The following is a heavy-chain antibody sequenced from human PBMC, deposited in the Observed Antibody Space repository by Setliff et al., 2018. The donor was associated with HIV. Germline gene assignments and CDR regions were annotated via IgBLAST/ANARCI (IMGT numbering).Heavy chain of an antibody. J-gene: IGHJ4*02. D-gene: IGHD4-4*01. CDR3: ARAGTTVTLDY. Sequence: SETLSLTCAVSGYSISSGYYWGWIRQPPGKGLEWIGSSYHSRSTYYDPSLKSRVTIAGDTSKNQFSLKQSSVTAADTAVYYCARAGTTVTLDYWGQGTLVTVSS. CDR2: SYHSRST. CDR1: GYSISSGYY. V-gene: IGHV4-38-2*01.